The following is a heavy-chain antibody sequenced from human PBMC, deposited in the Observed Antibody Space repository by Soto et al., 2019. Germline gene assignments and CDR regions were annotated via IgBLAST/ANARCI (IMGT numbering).Heavy chain of an antibody. CDR2: ISWNSGTI. CDR1: GFSFDDYA. V-gene: IGHV3-9*01. Sequence: HPGGYLGICCAASGFSFDDYAMHWVRQAPGKGLEWVIGISWNSGTIGYADSVKGRFTISRDNAKNSLYLQMNILRAADTAFYHCVRDVW. CDR3: VRDV. J-gene: IGHJ6*01.